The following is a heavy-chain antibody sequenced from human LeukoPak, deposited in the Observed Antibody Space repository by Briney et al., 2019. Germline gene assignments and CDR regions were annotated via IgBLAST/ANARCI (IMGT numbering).Heavy chain of an antibody. CDR1: GGSISSSNYY. D-gene: IGHD3-9*01. CDR3: ARGLSLRYFDPKCWDY. V-gene: IGHV4-39*01. Sequence: PSETLSLTCTVSGGSISSSNYYWGWIRQPPGKGLEWIGSIYYSGTTYYNPSLKSPVTIFLDTSKNQFSLRLSSVTAADTAVYYCARGLSLRYFDPKCWDYWGQGTLVTVSS. CDR2: IYYSGTT. J-gene: IGHJ4*02.